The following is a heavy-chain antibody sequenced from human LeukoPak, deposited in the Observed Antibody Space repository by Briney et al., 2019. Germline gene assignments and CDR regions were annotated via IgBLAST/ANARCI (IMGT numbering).Heavy chain of an antibody. Sequence: GGSLRLSCAASGFTFSNYGIHWVRQAPGKGLEWVAFIRFDGGSKLYADSVRGRFTISRDNAKNSLYLQMNSLRADDTAVYYCARARDGYLVFDYWGQGTLVTVSS. CDR2: IRFDGGSK. CDR3: ARARDGYLVFDY. J-gene: IGHJ4*02. CDR1: GFTFSNYG. V-gene: IGHV3-30*02. D-gene: IGHD6-25*01.